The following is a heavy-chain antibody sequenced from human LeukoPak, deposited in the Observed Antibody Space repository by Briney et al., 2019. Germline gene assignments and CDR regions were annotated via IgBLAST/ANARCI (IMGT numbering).Heavy chain of an antibody. CDR1: GGSISSYY. CDR3: ARSGYSYGADAVDI. Sequence: SETLSLTCTVSGGSISSYYWSWIRQPPGKGLEWIGYVYYSGSTNYNPSLESRVTISVDTSKKQFSLKLSSVTAADTAVYYCARSGYSYGADAVDIWGQGTMVTVSS. V-gene: IGHV4-59*01. J-gene: IGHJ3*02. CDR2: VYYSGST. D-gene: IGHD5-18*01.